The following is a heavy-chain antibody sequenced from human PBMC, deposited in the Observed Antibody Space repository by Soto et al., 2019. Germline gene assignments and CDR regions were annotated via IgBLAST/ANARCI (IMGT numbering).Heavy chain of an antibody. CDR1: GGSISSGGYY. J-gene: IGHJ5*02. D-gene: IGHD3-10*01. CDR3: ARSYGSGSYLGP. V-gene: IGHV4-61*08. CDR2: IYYSGNT. Sequence: SETLSLTCTVSGGSISSGGYYWNWIRQHPGRGLEWIGYIYYSGNTYYNPSLKSRVTISVDTSKNQFSLKLSSVTAADTAVYYCARSYGSGSYLGPWGQGTLVTVSS.